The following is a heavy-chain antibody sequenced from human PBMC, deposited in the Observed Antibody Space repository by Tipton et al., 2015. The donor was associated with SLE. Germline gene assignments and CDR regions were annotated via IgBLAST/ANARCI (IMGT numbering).Heavy chain of an antibody. CDR2: IYYGGTI. J-gene: IGHJ2*01. V-gene: IGHV4-28*02. D-gene: IGHD5-18*01. Sequence: TLSLTCNVSVYSISSSHWWGWIRQPPGKGLEWIGHIYYGGTIYYNPSLKSRVTMSIDTSKNQFSLKLSSVTDVDTAVYYCARTAGRSVKLWYFHLWGRGTLVTFSS. CDR1: VYSISSSHW. CDR3: ARTAGRSVKLWYFHL.